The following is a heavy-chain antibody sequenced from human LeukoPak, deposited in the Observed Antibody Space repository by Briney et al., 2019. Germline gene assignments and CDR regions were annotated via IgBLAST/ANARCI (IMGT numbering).Heavy chain of an antibody. CDR2: FDPEDGET. V-gene: IGHV1-24*01. J-gene: IGHJ6*02. D-gene: IGHD5-18*01. CDR3: ATDSRRGYSYGYNYGMDV. Sequence: GASVKVSSKVSGYTLTGLSMHWVRQAPGKGLEWMGGFDPEDGETIYAQKFQGRVTMTEDTSTDTAYMELSSLRSEDTAVYYCATDSRRGYSYGYNYGMDVWGQGTTVTVSS. CDR1: GYTLTGLS.